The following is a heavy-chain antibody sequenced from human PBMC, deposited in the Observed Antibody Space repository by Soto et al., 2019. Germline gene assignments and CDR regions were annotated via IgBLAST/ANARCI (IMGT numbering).Heavy chain of an antibody. CDR3: AKNQGVELVPLATVDWFDP. Sequence: GGSLSLSCAASGFIFENFGMSWVRQAPGKGLEWISSISGSGFKKYYADSVKGRFTISRDNSKSTVYLELNNLSAEDTAVYHCAKNQGVELVPLATVDWFDPWGQGSVVTVAS. J-gene: IGHJ5*02. CDR1: GFIFENFG. CDR2: ISGSGFKK. D-gene: IGHD1-26*01. V-gene: IGHV3-23*01.